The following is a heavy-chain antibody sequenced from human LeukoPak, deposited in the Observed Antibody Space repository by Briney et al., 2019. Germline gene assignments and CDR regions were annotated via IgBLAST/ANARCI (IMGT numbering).Heavy chain of an antibody. CDR3: ARQQPPFHSGYETD. CDR2: INHSGST. V-gene: IGHV4-34*01. CDR1: GGSFSGYY. D-gene: IGHD5-12*01. Sequence: SETLALTCAVYGGSFSGYYWSWIRQPPGKGLEWIGEINHSGSTNYNPSLKSRVTISVDTSKNQFSLKLSSVTAADTAVYYCARQQPPFHSGYETDWGQGTLVTVSS. J-gene: IGHJ4*02.